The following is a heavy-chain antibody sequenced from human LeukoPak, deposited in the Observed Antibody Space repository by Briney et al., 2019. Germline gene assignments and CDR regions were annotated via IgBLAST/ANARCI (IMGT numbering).Heavy chain of an antibody. CDR2: INPNSGGT. V-gene: IGHV1-2*02. Sequence: ASVKVTCKASGYTFTSYGISWVRQAPGQGLEWMGWINPNSGGTNYAQKFQGRVTMTRDTSISTAYMELSRLRSDDTAVYYCARVIVGATNRAFDIWGQGTMVTVSS. CDR1: GYTFTSYG. J-gene: IGHJ3*02. D-gene: IGHD1-26*01. CDR3: ARVIVGATNRAFDI.